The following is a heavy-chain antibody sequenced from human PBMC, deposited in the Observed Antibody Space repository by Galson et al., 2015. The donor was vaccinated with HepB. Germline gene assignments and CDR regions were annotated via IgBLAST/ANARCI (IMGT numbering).Heavy chain of an antibody. V-gene: IGHV2-70*01. J-gene: IGHJ4*02. D-gene: IGHD6-13*01. CDR2: IDWDEDK. Sequence: PALVKPTQTLTLTCTFSGFSLGTHGMCVSWLRQPPGKPLEWLALIDWDEDKYYSTSLKTRLTISKDTSKNQVVLTMTNLDPVDTARYYCARIADGAAAAKGGLDSWGQGTLVTVSS. CDR1: GFSLGTHGMC. CDR3: ARIADGAAAAKGGLDS.